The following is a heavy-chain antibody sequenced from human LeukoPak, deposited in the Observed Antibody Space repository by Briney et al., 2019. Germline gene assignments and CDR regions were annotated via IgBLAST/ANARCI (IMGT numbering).Heavy chain of an antibody. V-gene: IGHV1-24*01. CDR1: GYTLTELS. CDR3: ATDLIYLRGFDP. J-gene: IGHJ5*02. D-gene: IGHD3-10*01. Sequence: ASVKASCKVSGYTLTELSMHWVRQAPGKGLEWMGGFDPEDGETIYAQKFQGRVTMTEDTSTDTAYMELSSLRSEDTAVYYCATDLIYLRGFDPWGQGTLVTVSS. CDR2: FDPEDGET.